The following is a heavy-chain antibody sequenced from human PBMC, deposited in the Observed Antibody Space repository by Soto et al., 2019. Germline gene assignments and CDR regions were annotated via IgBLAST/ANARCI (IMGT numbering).Heavy chain of an antibody. D-gene: IGHD2-21*02. CDR3: ARGGDSTDFDY. J-gene: IGHJ4*02. Sequence: PSETLSLTCTVSGGSISSGGFYWSWIRQHPGKGLECIGYIYYTGTTYYNPSLKSRLTISLDTSKNQFSLNLTSVTAADTAVYYCARGGDSTDFDYWSQGTLVTAPQ. CDR1: GGSISSGGFY. CDR2: IYYTGTT. V-gene: IGHV4-31*03.